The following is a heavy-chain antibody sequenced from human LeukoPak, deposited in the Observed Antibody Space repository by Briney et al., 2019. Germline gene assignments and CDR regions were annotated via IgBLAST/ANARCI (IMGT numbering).Heavy chain of an antibody. J-gene: IGHJ4*02. CDR3: AKDRWRWLQSSVGY. CDR2: IRYDGSNK. D-gene: IGHD5-24*01. CDR1: GFTFSSYG. Sequence: PGGSLRLSCAASGFTFSSYGMHWVRQAPGKGLEWVAFIRYDGSNKYYADSVKGRFTISRDNSKNTLYLQMNSLRAEDTAVYYCAKDRWRWLQSSVGYWGQGTLVTVSS. V-gene: IGHV3-30*02.